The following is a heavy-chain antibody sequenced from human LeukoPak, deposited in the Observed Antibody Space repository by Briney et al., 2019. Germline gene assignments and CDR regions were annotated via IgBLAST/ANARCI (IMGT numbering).Heavy chain of an antibody. J-gene: IGHJ4*02. V-gene: IGHV4-4*02. D-gene: IGHD3-22*01. CDR2: IYHSGST. CDR3: ARGAPSYYYDSRHLDY. CDR1: GGSISSSNW. Sequence: SETLSLTCAVSGGSISSSNWWSWVRQPPGKGLEWIGEIYHSGSTNYNPSLKSRVTISVDKSKNQFSLKLSSVTAADTAVYYCARGAPSYYYDSRHLDYWGQGTLVTVSS.